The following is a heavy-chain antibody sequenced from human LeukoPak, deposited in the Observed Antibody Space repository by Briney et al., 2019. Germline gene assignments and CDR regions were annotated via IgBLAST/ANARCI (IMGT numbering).Heavy chain of an antibody. J-gene: IGHJ6*02. CDR2: IYNDGST. V-gene: IGHV3-66*01. Sequence: PGGSLRLSCAASGFTVSSNYISWVRRAPGKGLEWVLVIYNDGSTYYADSVKGRFTISRDNSNNTVHLQMNSLRAEDTAVYYCARYKYYYYYGMDVWGQGTTVTVSS. D-gene: IGHD1-14*01. CDR3: ARYKYYYYYGMDV. CDR1: GFTVSSNY.